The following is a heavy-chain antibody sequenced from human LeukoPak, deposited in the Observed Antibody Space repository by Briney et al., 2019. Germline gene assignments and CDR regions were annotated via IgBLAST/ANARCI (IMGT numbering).Heavy chain of an antibody. CDR1: GFTFDDYG. Sequence: GGSLRLSCAASGFTFDDYGMSWVRQAPGKGLEWVSGINWNGGSTTYADSVKGRFTISRDNAKNTLHLQMNSLRAEDTAVYYCARGARGSGTASDYWGQGTLVTVSS. J-gene: IGHJ4*02. D-gene: IGHD3-10*01. CDR3: ARGARGSGTASDY. V-gene: IGHV3-20*04. CDR2: INWNGGST.